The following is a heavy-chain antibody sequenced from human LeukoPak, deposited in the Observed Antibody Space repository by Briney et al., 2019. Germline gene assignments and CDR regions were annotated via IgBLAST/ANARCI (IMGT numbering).Heavy chain of an antibody. CDR1: GGSISSSSYY. CDR2: IYYSGST. J-gene: IGHJ5*02. CDR3: ARRRITMVRGVTLYNWFDP. V-gene: IGHV4-39*01. Sequence: SETLSLTCTVSGGSISSSSYYWGWIRQPPGKGLEWIGSIYYSGSTYYNPSLKSRVTISVDTSKNQFSLKLSSVTAADTAVYYCARRRITMVRGVTLYNWFDPWGQGTLVTVSS. D-gene: IGHD3-10*01.